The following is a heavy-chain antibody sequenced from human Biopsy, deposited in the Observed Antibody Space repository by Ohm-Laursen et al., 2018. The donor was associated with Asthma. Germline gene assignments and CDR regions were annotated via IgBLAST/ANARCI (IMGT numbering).Heavy chain of an antibody. J-gene: IGHJ6*02. D-gene: IGHD6-13*01. CDR3: ASPSSSREILYYYHNMDI. CDR2: ISPVFGST. V-gene: IGHV1-69*06. Sequence: SSVKVSCKASGGTFGNYAISWVRQAPGLGLEWMGGISPVFGSTNIAQKFQGRVTISADIFTKTAYLEVSSLRSDDTAVYYCASPSSSREILYYYHNMDIWGQGTTVTV. CDR1: GGTFGNYA.